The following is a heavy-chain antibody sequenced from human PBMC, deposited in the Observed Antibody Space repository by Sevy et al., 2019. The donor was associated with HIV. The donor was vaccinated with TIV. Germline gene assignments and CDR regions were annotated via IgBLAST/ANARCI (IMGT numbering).Heavy chain of an antibody. CDR2: ISYDGSNK. Sequence: GGSMRLSCAASGFTFSSYAMHWVRQAPGKGLEWVAVISYDGSNKYYADSVKGRFTISRDNSKNTLYLQMNSLRAEDTAVYYCARDGDSCSSNPDDYYYGMDVWGQGTTVTVSS. CDR1: GFTFSSYA. D-gene: IGHD2-15*01. V-gene: IGHV3-30-3*01. J-gene: IGHJ6*02. CDR3: ARDGDSCSSNPDDYYYGMDV.